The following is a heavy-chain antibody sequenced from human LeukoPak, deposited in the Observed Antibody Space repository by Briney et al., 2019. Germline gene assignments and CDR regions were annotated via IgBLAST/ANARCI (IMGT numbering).Heavy chain of an antibody. V-gene: IGHV4-39*07. CDR2: INHSGST. CDR3: ARRPIRIAVAGKASQYFDP. Sequence: SETLSLTCTVSGGSISNSDYYWSWIRQPPGKGLEWIGEINHSGSTNYNPSLKSRVTISVATSKNQFSLKLSSVTAADTAVYYCARRPIRIAVAGKASQYFDPWGQGTLVTVSS. J-gene: IGHJ5*02. CDR1: GGSISNSDYY. D-gene: IGHD6-19*01.